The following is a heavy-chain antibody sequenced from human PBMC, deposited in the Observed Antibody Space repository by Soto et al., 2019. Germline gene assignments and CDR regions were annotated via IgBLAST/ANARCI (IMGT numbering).Heavy chain of an antibody. Sequence: ASVKVSCKVSGYTLTELSMHWVRQAPGKGLEWMGGFDPEDGKTTSAQKFQGRVTVTEDTSTDTAYMELSSLRSEDTAVYYCARAEGDYYDSSGSPLDYWGQGTLVTVSS. CDR3: ARAEGDYYDSSGSPLDY. J-gene: IGHJ4*02. V-gene: IGHV1-24*01. D-gene: IGHD3-22*01. CDR1: GYTLTELS. CDR2: FDPEDGKT.